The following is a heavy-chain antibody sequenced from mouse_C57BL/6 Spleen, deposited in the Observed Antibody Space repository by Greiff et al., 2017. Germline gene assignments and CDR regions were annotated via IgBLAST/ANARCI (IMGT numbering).Heavy chain of an antibody. V-gene: IGHV1-15*01. CDR1: GYTFTDYE. CDR3: TRGTVDAPCYAMED. D-gene: IGHD1-1*01. J-gene: IGHJ4*01. Sequence: QVQLQQSGAELVRPGASVTLSCKASGYTFTDYEMHWVKQTPVHGLEWIGAIDPGTGGTAYTQKFKGKAILTADKSSSTAYMKLRSLTSEDSAVYYCTRGTVDAPCYAMEDWGQGTSVT. CDR2: IDPGTGGT.